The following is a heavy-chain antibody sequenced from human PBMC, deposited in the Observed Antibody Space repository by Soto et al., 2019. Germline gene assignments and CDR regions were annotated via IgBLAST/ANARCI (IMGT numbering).Heavy chain of an antibody. D-gene: IGHD5-12*01. CDR3: ARGHSDIVATTIYYYYGMDV. J-gene: IGHJ6*02. CDR1: GGTFSSYA. Sequence: GASVKVSCKASGGTFSSYAISWVRQAPGQGLEWMGGIIPIFGTANYAQKFQGRVTITADESTSTAYMELSSLRSEDTAVYYCARGHSDIVATTIYYYYGMDVWGQGTTVTVSS. CDR2: IIPIFGTA. V-gene: IGHV1-69*13.